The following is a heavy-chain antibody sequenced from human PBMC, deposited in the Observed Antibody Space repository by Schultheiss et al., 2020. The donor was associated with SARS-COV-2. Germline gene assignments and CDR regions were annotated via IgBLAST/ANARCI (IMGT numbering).Heavy chain of an antibody. CDR1: GGSISSYY. V-gene: IGHV4-59*12. J-gene: IGHJ6*02. Sequence: GSLRLSCTVSGGSISSYYWSWTRQPPGKGLEWIGYIYYSGNTNYNPSLKSRVTISVDTSKNQFSLKLSSVTAADTAVYYCARVRYQLPYYYYGMDVWGQGTTVTVSS. D-gene: IGHD2-2*01. CDR2: IYYSGNT. CDR3: ARVRYQLPYYYYGMDV.